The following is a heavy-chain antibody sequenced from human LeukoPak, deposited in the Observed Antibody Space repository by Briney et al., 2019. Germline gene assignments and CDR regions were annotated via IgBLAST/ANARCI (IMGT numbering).Heavy chain of an antibody. Sequence: PGESLRLSCAASGFTFSDYYMSWIRQAPGKGLEWVSYISSSGSTIYYADSVKGRFTISRDNAKNSLYLQMNSLRAEDTAVYYCARVKGYSSSPTFDYWGQGTLVTVSS. J-gene: IGHJ4*02. CDR2: ISSSGSTI. D-gene: IGHD6-6*01. CDR3: ARVKGYSSSPTFDY. CDR1: GFTFSDYY. V-gene: IGHV3-11*01.